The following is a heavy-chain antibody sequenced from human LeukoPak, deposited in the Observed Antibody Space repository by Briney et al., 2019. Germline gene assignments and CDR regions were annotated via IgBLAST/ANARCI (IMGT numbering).Heavy chain of an antibody. V-gene: IGHV4-39*01. CDR3: ARHQITMVRGVIHWFDP. Sequence: SETLSLTCTASGGSISSSSYYWGWIRQPPGKGLEWIGSIYYSGSTYYNPSLKSRVTISVDTSKNQFSLKLSSVTAADTAVYYCARHQITMVRGVIHWFDPWGQGTLVTVSS. CDR2: IYYSGST. J-gene: IGHJ5*02. D-gene: IGHD3-10*01. CDR1: GGSISSSSYY.